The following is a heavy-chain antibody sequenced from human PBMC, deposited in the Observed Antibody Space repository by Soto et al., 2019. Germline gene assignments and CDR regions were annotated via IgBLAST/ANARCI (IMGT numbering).Heavy chain of an antibody. CDR1: GFTFSSYA. D-gene: IGHD5-18*01. CDR2: IGESGTPT. CDR3: ARYIPGVRYYGMGV. J-gene: IGHJ6*02. V-gene: IGHV3-23*01. Sequence: EVQLLESGGGLVQPGGSLRLSCAASGFTFSSYAMKWVRQAPGKGLEWVSLIGESGTPTYYADSVKGRFTISRDNSGNTLFLEMYSLRAEDTAVYYCARYIPGVRYYGMGVWGQGTTVAVS.